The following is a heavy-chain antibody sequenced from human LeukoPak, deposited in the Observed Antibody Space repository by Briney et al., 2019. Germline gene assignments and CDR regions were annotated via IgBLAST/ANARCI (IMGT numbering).Heavy chain of an antibody. D-gene: IGHD2-15*01. V-gene: IGHV4-39*01. CDR1: GGSISSSSYY. J-gene: IGHJ5*01. CDR2: MYYSGST. CDR3: ARQGNSYCSGGRCYDPNWFDS. Sequence: PSETLSLTCTVSGGSISSSSYYWGWIRQPPGKALEWIGSMYYSGSTYYNPSLKSRVTISEDTSKNQFSLKLSSVTAADTALYYCARQGNSYCSGGRCYDPNWFDSWGQGTLVTVSS.